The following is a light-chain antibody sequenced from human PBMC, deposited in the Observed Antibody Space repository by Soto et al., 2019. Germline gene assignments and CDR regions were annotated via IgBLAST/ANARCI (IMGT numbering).Light chain of an antibody. CDR3: QQYGSSLTWT. CDR2: GAS. V-gene: IGKV3-20*01. Sequence: EIVLTQSPGTLSLSPRERATLSCRASQSVSSSYLARYQQKPGQAPRLLIYGASSRATGIPDRFSGSGSGTDFTLTISRLEPEDFAVYYCQQYGSSLTWTFGQGTKVEIK. J-gene: IGKJ1*01. CDR1: QSVSSSY.